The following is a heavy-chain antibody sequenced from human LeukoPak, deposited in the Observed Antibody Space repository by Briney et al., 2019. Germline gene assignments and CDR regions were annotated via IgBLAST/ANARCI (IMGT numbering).Heavy chain of an antibody. V-gene: IGHV4-34*01. CDR3: TRMTTGHDY. CDR2: INHSGYT. J-gene: IGHJ4*02. D-gene: IGHD4-17*01. CDR1: GVSFDDYY. Sequence: SETLSLTCAVSGVSFDDYYWAWVRQTPGKGLEWIGEINHSGYTKDSPSLKSRVTLSIDTSRKQFSLNLRSVTVADAGTYYCTRMTTGHDYWGQGTLVTVSS.